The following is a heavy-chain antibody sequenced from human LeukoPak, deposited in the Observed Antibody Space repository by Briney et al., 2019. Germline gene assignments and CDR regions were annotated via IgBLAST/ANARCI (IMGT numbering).Heavy chain of an antibody. D-gene: IGHD3-10*01. CDR1: GGTFSSYA. V-gene: IGHV1-69*06. CDR3: ARGGSEKRNWFDP. J-gene: IGHJ5*02. CDR2: IIPIFGTA. Sequence: SVKVSCKASGGTFSSYAISWVRQAPGQGREWMGGIIPIFGTANYAQKFQGRVTITEDKSTSTAYMELSSLRSEDTAVYYCARGGSEKRNWFDPWGQGTLVTVSS.